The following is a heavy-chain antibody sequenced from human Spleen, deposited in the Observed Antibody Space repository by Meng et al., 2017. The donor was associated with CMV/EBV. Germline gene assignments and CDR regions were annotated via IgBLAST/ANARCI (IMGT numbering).Heavy chain of an antibody. V-gene: IGHV4-34*01. CDR2: INHLGNS. D-gene: IGHD2-2*01. J-gene: IGHJ4*02. CDR1: GGSSSDYY. Sequence: SETLSLTCAVYGGSSSDYYWSWVRQPPGKGLEWIGEINHLGNSNYNPPLKSRVTISVDTSKNQFSLKLSSVTAADTAVYYCARGRGQWVVVPAWAYWGQGTLVTVSS. CDR3: ARGRGQWVVVPAWAY.